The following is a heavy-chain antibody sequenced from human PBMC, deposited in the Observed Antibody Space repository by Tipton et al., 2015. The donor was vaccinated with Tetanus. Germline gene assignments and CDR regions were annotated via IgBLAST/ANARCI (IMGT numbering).Heavy chain of an antibody. CDR2: ISWKSGSI. D-gene: IGHD3-10*01. CDR1: GFTFDDYA. Sequence: SLRLSCAASGFTFDDYAMHWVRQAPGKGLEWVSGISWKSGSIGYADSVKGRFTISRDNAKNSLYLQMNSLRAEDTALYYCAKDLSLKAGAGMDVWGQGTTVTVSS. V-gene: IGHV3-9*01. CDR3: AKDLSLKAGAGMDV. J-gene: IGHJ6*02.